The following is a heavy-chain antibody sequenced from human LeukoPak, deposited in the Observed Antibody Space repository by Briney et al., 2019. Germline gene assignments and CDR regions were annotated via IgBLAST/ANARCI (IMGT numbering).Heavy chain of an antibody. J-gene: IGHJ4*02. Sequence: GGSLRLSCAASGFTFSSYSMNWVRRAPGKGLEWVSSISSSSSYIYYADSVKGRFTISRDNAKNSLYLQMNSLRAEDTAVYYCAREGGYSSSWNYFDYWGQGTLVTVSS. D-gene: IGHD6-13*01. CDR1: GFTFSSYS. CDR3: AREGGYSSSWNYFDY. V-gene: IGHV3-21*01. CDR2: ISSSSSYI.